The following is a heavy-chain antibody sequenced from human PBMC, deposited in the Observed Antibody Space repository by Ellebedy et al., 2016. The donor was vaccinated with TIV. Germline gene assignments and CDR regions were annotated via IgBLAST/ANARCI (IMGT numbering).Heavy chain of an antibody. V-gene: IGHV3-30*04. CDR1: GFTLSTYA. CDR3: ARGRYYDLLTGYYLGLDY. J-gene: IGHJ4*02. CDR2: ISFDGTNK. Sequence: PGGSLRLSYAASGFTLSTYAIHWVRQAPGKGLEWVAVISFDGTNKYYADSVKGRFTMSRDTSKNTLFLQMNSLRVEDTAVYHCARGRYYDLLTGYYLGLDYWGQGALVTVSS. D-gene: IGHD3-9*01.